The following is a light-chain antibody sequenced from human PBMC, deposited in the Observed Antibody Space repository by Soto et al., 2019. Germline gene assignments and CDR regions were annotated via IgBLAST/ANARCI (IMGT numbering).Light chain of an antibody. V-gene: IGKV1-33*01. CDR2: DAS. J-gene: IGKJ3*01. Sequence: DIQMTQSPSSLSASVGDRVTITCQAIQDISHYLNWYQQKPGKATKLLIYDASNLETGGPSRFCRSRSWTDFTFTISSLQPEDIATYYCQQYDNLLLFTFGPGTKVDIK. CDR3: QQYDNLLLFT. CDR1: QDISHY.